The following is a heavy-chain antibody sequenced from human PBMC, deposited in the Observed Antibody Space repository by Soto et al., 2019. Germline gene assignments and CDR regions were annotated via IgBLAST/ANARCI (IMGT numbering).Heavy chain of an antibody. CDR2: IVPIYGTR. CDR1: GGTFSRYA. V-gene: IGHV1-69*13. D-gene: IGHD3-10*01. CDR3: ARDLDYYGSGSHYYYGMGV. J-gene: IGHJ6*02. Sequence: SVKVSCKASGGTFSRYAFSWVRQAPGQGLEWMGGIVPIYGTRGFAQKFQGRLTITADEPTRTAYMEPSSLRSEDTAVYYCARDLDYYGSGSHYYYGMGVWG.